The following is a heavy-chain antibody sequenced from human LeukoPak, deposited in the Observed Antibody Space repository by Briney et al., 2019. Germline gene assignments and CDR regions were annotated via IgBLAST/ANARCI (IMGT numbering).Heavy chain of an antibody. Sequence: GASVKVSCKASGYTFTGYYIHWVRQAPGQGLEWMGWINPNSGGTDYAQIFQGRVTMTRDASISTAYMELSRLRSDDTAVYYCVRDDSSGYYSRLDAFDIWGQGTMVTVSS. CDR3: VRDDSSGYYSRLDAFDI. J-gene: IGHJ3*02. D-gene: IGHD3-22*01. CDR2: INPNSGGT. CDR1: GYTFTGYY. V-gene: IGHV1-2*02.